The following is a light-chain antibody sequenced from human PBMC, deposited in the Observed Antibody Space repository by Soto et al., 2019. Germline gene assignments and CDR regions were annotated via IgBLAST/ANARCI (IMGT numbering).Light chain of an antibody. V-gene: IGLV2-14*01. Sequence: QSALTQPASVSGSPGQSITISCTGTTSDVGGYNYVSWHQQHPGKAPKLMIYDVISRPSGVSNRFSGSKSDNTASLTISGLQAEDEADYYCTSYTSSGTHVFGSGTKVTVL. CDR2: DVI. CDR3: TSYTSSGTHV. CDR1: TSDVGGYNY. J-gene: IGLJ1*01.